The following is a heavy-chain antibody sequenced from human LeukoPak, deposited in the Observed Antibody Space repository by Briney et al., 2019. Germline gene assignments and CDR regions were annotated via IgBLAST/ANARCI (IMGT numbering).Heavy chain of an antibody. J-gene: IGHJ4*02. CDR1: GGTFSSYA. Sequence: EASVKVSCKASGGTFSSYAISWVRQAPGEGIEWVGGIIPIFGTENYAQKFQGRVTITADKSTSTAYMELSSLRSEDTAVYYCARGSSYYDFWSGYSTLDYWGQGTLVTVSS. CDR2: IIPIFGTE. V-gene: IGHV1-69*06. CDR3: ARGSSYYDFWSGYSTLDY. D-gene: IGHD3-3*01.